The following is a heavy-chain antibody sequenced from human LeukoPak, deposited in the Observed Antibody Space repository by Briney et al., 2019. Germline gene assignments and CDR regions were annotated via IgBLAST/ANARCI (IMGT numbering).Heavy chain of an antibody. CDR3: AREEQDYYDSSGYSNWFDP. D-gene: IGHD3-22*01. CDR2: IYSGGST. CDR1: GFTFSSYW. V-gene: IGHV3-53*01. Sequence: GGSLRLSCAASGFTFSSYWMSWVRQAPGKGLEWVSVIYSGGSTYYADSVKGRFTISRDNSKNTPYLQMNSLRAEDTAVYYCAREEQDYYDSSGYSNWFDPWGQGTLVTVSS. J-gene: IGHJ5*02.